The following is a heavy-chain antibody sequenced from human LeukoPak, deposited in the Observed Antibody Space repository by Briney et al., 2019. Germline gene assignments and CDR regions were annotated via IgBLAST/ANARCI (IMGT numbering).Heavy chain of an antibody. CDR3: ARDGETGYSSADFDY. J-gene: IGHJ4*02. CDR1: GFTFSSYE. CDR2: ISSSGNTI. Sequence: PGGPLRLSCAASGFTFSSYEMNWVRQAPGKGLEWVSYISSSGNTIYYADSVKGRFTISRDNAKNSLYLQMNSLRAEDTAVYYCARDGETGYSSADFDYWGQGTLVTVSS. V-gene: IGHV3-48*03. D-gene: IGHD6-19*01.